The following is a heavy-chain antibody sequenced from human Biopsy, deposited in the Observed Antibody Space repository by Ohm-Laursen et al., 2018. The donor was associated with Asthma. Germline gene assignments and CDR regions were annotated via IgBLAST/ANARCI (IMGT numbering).Heavy chain of an antibody. CDR2: ISPIFGSI. CDR1: GGTLNNYA. V-gene: IGHV1-69*13. CDR3: AREVSTVDCGYYYFAMDV. J-gene: IGHJ6*02. Sequence: SVKVSCKSSGGTLNNYAINWVRQAPGQGLEWMGGISPIFGSIKYAQKFQDRVTISADVFRNTVHLELSSLRSEDTAVLYCAREVSTVDCGYYYFAMDVWGQGTTVTVSS. D-gene: IGHD3/OR15-3a*01.